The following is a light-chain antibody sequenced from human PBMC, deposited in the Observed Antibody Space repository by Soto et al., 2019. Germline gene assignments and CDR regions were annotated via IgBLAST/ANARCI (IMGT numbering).Light chain of an antibody. Sequence: EIVLTQSPATLSLSPGERATLSCRASQSVSSYLAWYQQKPGQAPRLLIYDASSRATGIPARFSGSGSGTDFTLTIGSLESEDSAVYYCQQRSDWPSISFGQGTRLEI. V-gene: IGKV3-11*01. CDR2: DAS. J-gene: IGKJ5*01. CDR3: QQRSDWPSIS. CDR1: QSVSSY.